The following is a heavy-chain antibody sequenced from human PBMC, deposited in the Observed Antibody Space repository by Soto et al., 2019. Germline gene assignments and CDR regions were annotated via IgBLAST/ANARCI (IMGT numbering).Heavy chain of an antibody. CDR3: ASGDNYDFWSGYYTGYYYGMDV. V-gene: IGHV1-2*02. D-gene: IGHD3-3*01. CDR1: GYTFTGYY. Sequence: GASVKVSGKASGYTFTGYYMHWVRQAPGQGLEWMGWINPNSGDTNYAQKFQGRVTMTRDTSISTAYMELSRLRSDDTAVYYCASGDNYDFWSGYYTGYYYGMDVWGQGTTVTVSS. J-gene: IGHJ6*02. CDR2: INPNSGDT.